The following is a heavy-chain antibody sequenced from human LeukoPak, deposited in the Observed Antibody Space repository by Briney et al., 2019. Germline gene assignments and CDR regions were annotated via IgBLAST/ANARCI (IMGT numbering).Heavy chain of an antibody. CDR2: IGGGGRST. CDR3: AKERLNPSRYFDY. V-gene: IGHV3-23*01. J-gene: IGHJ4*02. CDR1: GFTFSTYV. D-gene: IGHD3-22*01. Sequence: GGSLRLSCAASGFTFSTYVMSWVRQAPGKGLEWVSAIGGGGRSTYYADSVKGRFTISRDNSKNTLYLQMNSLRAEDTAVYYCAKERLNPSRYFDYWGQGTLVTVSS.